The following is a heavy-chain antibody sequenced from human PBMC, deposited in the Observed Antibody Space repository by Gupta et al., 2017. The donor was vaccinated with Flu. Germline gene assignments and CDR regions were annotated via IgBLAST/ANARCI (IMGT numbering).Heavy chain of an antibody. CDR3: AKDYDYDILAVQDKGYYYYGMDV. V-gene: IGHV1-69*08. CDR2: IIPIRGIA. D-gene: IGHD3-9*01. Sequence: QVQLVQSGAEVTTPGSSVKVSCKASGGTFSSYTISWVRQAPGQELEWMGRIIPIRGIANYEQKFKGTVTRTADKSTSTAYMELSSRRSKDTAVYKCAKDYDYDILAVQDKGYYYYGMDVWGQGTTVTVSS. CDR1: GGTFSSYT. J-gene: IGHJ6*02.